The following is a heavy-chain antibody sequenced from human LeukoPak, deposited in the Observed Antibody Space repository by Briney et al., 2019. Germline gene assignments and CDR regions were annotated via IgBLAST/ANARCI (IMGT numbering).Heavy chain of an antibody. CDR2: ISWNSGSI. J-gene: IGHJ4*02. CDR1: GLTFDGYA. Sequence: GRSLRCSCTASGLTFDGYAMHWVRQAPGKSLKWVSGISWNSGSIGYADSVKGRFTISRDNAKNSLYLQMYSLRAEDTALYYCAKADWNDLAFAYWGQATVVTVYS. CDR3: AKADWNDLAFAY. D-gene: IGHD1-1*01. V-gene: IGHV3-9*01.